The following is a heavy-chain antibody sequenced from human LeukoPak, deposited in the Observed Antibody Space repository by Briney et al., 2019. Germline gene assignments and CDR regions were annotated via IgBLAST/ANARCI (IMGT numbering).Heavy chain of an antibody. V-gene: IGHV5-51*07. CDR2: IYPGDSDT. CDR1: GYSFTTYR. Sequence: GESLKISCKSSGYSFTTYRIAWVHQMPGKGLEWMGIIYPGDSDTRYSPSFQGQVTISADKSISTAYLQWSSLKASDTAMYYCARTSMLERLFDYWGQGTLVTVSS. D-gene: IGHD1-1*01. J-gene: IGHJ4*02. CDR3: ARTSMLERLFDY.